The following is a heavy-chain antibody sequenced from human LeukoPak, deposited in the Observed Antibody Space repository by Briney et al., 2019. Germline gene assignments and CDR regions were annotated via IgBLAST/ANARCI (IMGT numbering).Heavy chain of an antibody. CDR2: MNPNSGNT. V-gene: IGHV1-8*01. Sequence: ASVKVPCKASGYTFTSYDINWVRQATGQGLEWMGWMNPNSGNTGYAQKFQGRVTMTRNTSISTAYMELSSLRSEDTAVYYCARGYDSSGYYYVVNWFDPWGQGTLVTVSS. D-gene: IGHD3-22*01. CDR3: ARGYDSSGYYYVVNWFDP. CDR1: GYTFTSYD. J-gene: IGHJ5*02.